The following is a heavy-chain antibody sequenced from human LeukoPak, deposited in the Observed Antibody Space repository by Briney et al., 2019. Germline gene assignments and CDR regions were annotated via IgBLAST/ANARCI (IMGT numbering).Heavy chain of an antibody. Sequence: ASVKVSCKASGYTFISYNMHWVRQAPGQGLEWMGVINPNGGSTSYAQKFQGRVTMTRDTSASTVYMELSSLRSEDTAVYYCARDRCSSTSCPYYYGMDVWGQGTTVTVSS. CDR1: GYTFISYN. V-gene: IGHV1-46*01. J-gene: IGHJ6*02. D-gene: IGHD2-2*01. CDR3: ARDRCSSTSCPYYYGMDV. CDR2: INPNGGST.